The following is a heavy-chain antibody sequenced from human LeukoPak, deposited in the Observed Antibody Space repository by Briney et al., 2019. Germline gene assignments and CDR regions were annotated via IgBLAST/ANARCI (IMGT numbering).Heavy chain of an antibody. Sequence: GGSLRLPCAASGFTFSSYSMSWVRQAPGKGLEWVGRIKSKTDGGTTDYAAPVKGRFTISRDDSKNTLYLQMNSLKTEDTAVYYCTSDRRYNWNGIDYWGQGTLVTVSS. D-gene: IGHD1-20*01. CDR3: TSDRRYNWNGIDY. CDR1: GFTFSSYS. CDR2: IKSKTDGGTT. J-gene: IGHJ4*02. V-gene: IGHV3-15*01.